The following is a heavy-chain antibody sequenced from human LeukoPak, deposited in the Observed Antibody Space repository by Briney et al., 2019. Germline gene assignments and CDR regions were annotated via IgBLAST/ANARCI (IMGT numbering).Heavy chain of an antibody. CDR1: GLSFSTST. CDR3: ARDSYWLGGTIGAFDI. D-gene: IGHD3-10*01. Sequence: GGPLRLSCVGSGLSFSTSTMNWVRQAPGRGLEWVSSMSSSGSSIYYADSVKGRFTISRDNAKTSLYLQINSLRAEDTAVYYCARDSYWLGGTIGAFDIWGQGTMVTVSS. J-gene: IGHJ3*02. V-gene: IGHV3-21*01. CDR2: MSSSGSSI.